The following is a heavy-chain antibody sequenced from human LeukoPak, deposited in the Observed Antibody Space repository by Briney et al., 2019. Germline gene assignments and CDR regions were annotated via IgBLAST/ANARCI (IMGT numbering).Heavy chain of an antibody. CDR1: GGSISSYY. CDR3: ARGGYSSSWSGGGYFDY. CDR2: IYYSGST. V-gene: IGHV4-59*01. Sequence: PSETLSLTCTVSGGSISSYYWSWIRQPPGKGLEWIGYIYYSGSTNYNPSLKSRVTISVDTSKNQFSLKLSSVTAADTAVYYCARGGYSSSWSGGGYFDYWGQGTLVTVSS. D-gene: IGHD6-13*01. J-gene: IGHJ4*02.